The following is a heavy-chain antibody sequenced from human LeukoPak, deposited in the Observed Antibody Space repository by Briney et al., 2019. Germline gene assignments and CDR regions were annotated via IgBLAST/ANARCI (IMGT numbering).Heavy chain of an antibody. V-gene: IGHV4-59*12. Sequence: SETLSLTCTVSGGSISSYYWSWIRQPPGKGLEWIGYIYYSGSTNYNPPLKSRVTISVDTSKNQFSLKMTSLTAADTAVYYCARDNYDSSGYYEHALDLWGQGTMVTVSS. CDR3: ARDNYDSSGYYEHALDL. CDR2: IYYSGST. CDR1: GGSISSYY. D-gene: IGHD3-22*01. J-gene: IGHJ3*01.